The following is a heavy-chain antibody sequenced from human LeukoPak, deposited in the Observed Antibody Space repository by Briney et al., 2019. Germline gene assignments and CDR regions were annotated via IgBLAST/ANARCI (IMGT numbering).Heavy chain of an antibody. D-gene: IGHD3-16*01. V-gene: IGHV3-69-1*01. CDR1: GFTFTDHP. J-gene: IGHJ4*02. Sequence: GGSLRLSCVASGFTFTDHPMNWVRQAPGKGREWISYIGGDGIAFYADSVKGRFTASKDDARKSIYLQMNSLRVEDTAVYYCAKDRANWAIDDWGQGTQVTVSS. CDR3: AKDRANWAIDD. CDR2: IGGDGIA.